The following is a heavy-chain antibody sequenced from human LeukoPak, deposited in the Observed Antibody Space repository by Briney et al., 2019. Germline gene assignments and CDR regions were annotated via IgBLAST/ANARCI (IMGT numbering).Heavy chain of an antibody. V-gene: IGHV1-18*01. J-gene: IGHJ4*02. Sequence: GGSVKVSFQTSGFVLSSYGISWVRPAPGQGVEWMGWINGYTGNTNYSQKFQGRVTMTTDRSTSTAYMELRSLRSDDTAVYYCTRDRSIEVPDYFLNWGQGTLVIVSS. CDR3: TRDRSIEVPDYFLN. D-gene: IGHD3-16*02. CDR2: INGYTGNT. CDR1: GFVLSSYG.